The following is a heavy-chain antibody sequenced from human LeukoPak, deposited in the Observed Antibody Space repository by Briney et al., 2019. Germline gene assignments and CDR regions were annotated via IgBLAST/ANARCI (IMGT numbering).Heavy chain of an antibody. V-gene: IGHV4-59*01. J-gene: IGHJ3*02. D-gene: IGHD2-15*01. Sequence: PSETLSLTCTVSGGSISSYYWSWIRQPPGKGLKWIGYIYYSGSTNYNPSLKSRVTISVDTSKNQFSLKLSSVTAADTAVYYCARGLILGYCNGGSCPGNAFDIWGQGTMVTVSS. CDR1: GGSISSYY. CDR3: ARGLILGYCNGGSCPGNAFDI. CDR2: IYYSGST.